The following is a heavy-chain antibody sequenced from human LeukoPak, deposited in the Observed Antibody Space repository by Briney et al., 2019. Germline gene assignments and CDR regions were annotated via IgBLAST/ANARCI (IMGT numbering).Heavy chain of an antibody. Sequence: GGSLRLSCAASGFTFSSHAISCVRQAPGKGLEWVSAISGRRGSTSYADYVKGRFTNSRDNSKDTLYLQMNSLRAGDTAVYYCAKEIHDFLSGYYFDYWGQGTLVTVSS. CDR1: GFTFSSHA. CDR2: ISGRRGST. J-gene: IGHJ4*02. V-gene: IGHV3-23*01. CDR3: AKEIHDFLSGYYFDY. D-gene: IGHD3-3*01.